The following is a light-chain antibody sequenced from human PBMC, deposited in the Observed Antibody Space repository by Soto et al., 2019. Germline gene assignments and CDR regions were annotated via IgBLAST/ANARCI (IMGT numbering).Light chain of an antibody. Sequence: QSVLTQPPSVSGAPGQRVTIYCTGSSSNIGAGYDVHWYQQLPGTAPKLLIYGNSNRPSGVPDLFSGSKSGTSASLAITGLQAEDEADYYCQSYDSSLSGYVFGTGTKLTVL. J-gene: IGLJ1*01. CDR3: QSYDSSLSGYV. CDR2: GNS. V-gene: IGLV1-40*01. CDR1: SSNIGAGYD.